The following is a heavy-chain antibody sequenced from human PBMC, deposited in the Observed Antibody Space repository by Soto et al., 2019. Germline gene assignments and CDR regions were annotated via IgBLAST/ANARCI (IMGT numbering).Heavy chain of an antibody. CDR1: GYTFSNYW. CDR2: IFPGDSDT. Sequence: EVQLVQSGAEVKKPGESLKISCKGSGYTFSNYWIAWVRQMPGKGLEWMGIIFPGDSDTTYSPSFQGQVTLSADRATNTASLQWSSLKATDTAIYYCARQAYCPGSSCSANDAFVFWGQGKMVTVSS. CDR3: ARQAYCPGSSCSANDAFVF. D-gene: IGHD2-15*01. J-gene: IGHJ3*01. V-gene: IGHV5-51*01.